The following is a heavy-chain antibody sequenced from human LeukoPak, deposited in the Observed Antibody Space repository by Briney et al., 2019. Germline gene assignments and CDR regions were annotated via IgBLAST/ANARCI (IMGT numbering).Heavy chain of an antibody. CDR1: AFAFSTYT. CDR3: TTEAAPRRVAFDI. D-gene: IGHD6-25*01. J-gene: IGHJ3*02. Sequence: GGSLRLSCAASAFAFSTYTLSWVRQAPGKGLEWVGRIKSKTDGGTTDYAAPVKGRFTISRDDSKNTLYLQMNSLKTEDTAVYYCTTEAAPRRVAFDIWGQGTMVTVSS. CDR2: IKSKTDGGTT. V-gene: IGHV3-15*01.